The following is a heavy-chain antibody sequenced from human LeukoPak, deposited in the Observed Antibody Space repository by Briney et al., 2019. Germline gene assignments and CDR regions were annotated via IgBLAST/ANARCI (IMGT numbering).Heavy chain of an antibody. J-gene: IGHJ4*02. CDR2: INPNSGGT. D-gene: IGHD3-9*01. V-gene: IGHV1-2*02. CDR3: ARARYDILTGYYSPLGY. Sequence: ASVKVSCKASGYTFTGYYIHWIRQAPGQGLEWVGWINPNSGGTNYAQKFQGRVTMTRDTSISTAYMELSRLRSDDTAVYYCARARYDILTGYYSPLGYWGQGTLVTVSS. CDR1: GYTFTGYY.